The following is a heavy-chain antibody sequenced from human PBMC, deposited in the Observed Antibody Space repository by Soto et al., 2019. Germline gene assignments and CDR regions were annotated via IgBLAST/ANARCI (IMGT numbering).Heavy chain of an antibody. V-gene: IGHV4-39*01. Sequence: PSETLSLTCSVSSASLSSSTYYWSWIRQPPGRGPEWIGSIYYSGNTYYKPSIKSRVSISIDTSRNQFSLKLTSVTAADTGVYYCASSSPFHYWGPGILVTVSS. CDR1: SASLSSSTYY. D-gene: IGHD6-6*01. CDR2: IYYSGNT. J-gene: IGHJ4*02. CDR3: ASSSPFHY.